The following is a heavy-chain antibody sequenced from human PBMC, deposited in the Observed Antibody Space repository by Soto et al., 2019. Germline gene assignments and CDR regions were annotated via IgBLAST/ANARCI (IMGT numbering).Heavy chain of an antibody. CDR2: IKPDGSEQ. Sequence: PGGSLRLSCAVSGISFSTSWMSWVRQAPGKGLEWVANIKPDGSEQYYVDSVKGRFTVSRDNAKNSLYLQMNSLRVEDTAVYYCVRETRGTDYCGQGTLVTGSS. CDR1: GISFSTSW. V-gene: IGHV3-7*01. CDR3: VRETRGTDY. J-gene: IGHJ4*02. D-gene: IGHD3-16*01.